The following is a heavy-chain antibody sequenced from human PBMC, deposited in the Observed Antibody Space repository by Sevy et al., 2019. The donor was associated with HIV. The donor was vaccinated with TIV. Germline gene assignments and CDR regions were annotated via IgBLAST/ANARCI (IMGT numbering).Heavy chain of an antibody. CDR3: ASSYGYSYGMHRFDY. CDR2: ISAYNGNT. J-gene: IGHJ4*02. CDR1: GYTFTSYG. D-gene: IGHD5-18*01. Sequence: ASVKVSCKASGYTFTSYGINWVRQAPGQGLEWMGWISAYNGNTNYAQKLQGRVTMTTDTSTSTAYMELRSLRSDDTAVYYCASSYGYSYGMHRFDYWGPGTLVTVSS. V-gene: IGHV1-18*01.